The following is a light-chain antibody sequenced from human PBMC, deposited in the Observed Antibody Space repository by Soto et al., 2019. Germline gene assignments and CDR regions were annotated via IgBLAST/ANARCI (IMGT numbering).Light chain of an antibody. CDR3: VLYMGSGIYV. V-gene: IGLV8-61*01. CDR1: SGTICTSYY. Sequence: QSVLTQPPSLSGFPGQTVTLSCTWSSGTICTSYYPSWYQQTPGQAPRTLIYSTTTRSSGVPDRVSGSILGNKAALTITGAQADDESDYYCVLYMGSGIYVFGTGTKVTVL. CDR2: STT. J-gene: IGLJ1*01.